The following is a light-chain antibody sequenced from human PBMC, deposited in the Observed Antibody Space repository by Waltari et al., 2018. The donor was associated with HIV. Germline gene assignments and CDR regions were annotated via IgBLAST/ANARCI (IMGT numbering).Light chain of an antibody. V-gene: IGLV2-8*01. CDR1: SRDVGGYTY. J-gene: IGLJ2*01. CDR2: DVN. CDR3: SAYAGSNNLVL. Sequence: SALTQPPSAPGSLGQSVTISCTGTSRDVGGYTYVSWNQQYPGEAPKLCMYDVNKRPSGVPDRFSGSKSGNTASLTVSGLQGEDEAQYYCSAYAGSNNLVLFGGGTKLTVL.